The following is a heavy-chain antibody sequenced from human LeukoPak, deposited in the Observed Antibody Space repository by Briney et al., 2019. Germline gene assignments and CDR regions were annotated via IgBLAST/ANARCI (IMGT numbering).Heavy chain of an antibody. CDR1: GYTFTGYY. CDR3: ARGAQVVPAARGYYDYMDV. D-gene: IGHD2-2*01. V-gene: IGHV1-2*02. J-gene: IGHJ6*03. Sequence: ASVKVSCKASGYTFTGYYMHWVRQAPGQGLEWMGWINPNSGGTNYAQKFQGRVTMTRDTSISTAYMELSRLRSDDTAVYYCARGAQVVPAARGYYDYMDVWGKGTTVTVSS. CDR2: INPNSGGT.